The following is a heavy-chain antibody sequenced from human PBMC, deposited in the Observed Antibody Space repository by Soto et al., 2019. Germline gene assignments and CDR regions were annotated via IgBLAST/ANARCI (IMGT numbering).Heavy chain of an antibody. J-gene: IGHJ4*01. CDR1: GFSLSRYW. CDR2: IDTDVSST. D-gene: IGHD3-3*01. CDR3: ARDHASEWFFRFDY. V-gene: IGHV3-74*01. Sequence: GVSRRLSWAACGFSLSRYWRYWVRQAQAKGLVSVSRIDTDVSSTSYVDSVMCRFTISRDNAKDMLFVQMDSLRVEATRVYFCARDHASEWFFRFDYRGQGALVTVSS.